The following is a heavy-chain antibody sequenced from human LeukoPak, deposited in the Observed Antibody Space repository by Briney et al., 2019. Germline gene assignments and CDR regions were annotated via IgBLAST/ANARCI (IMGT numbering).Heavy chain of an antibody. CDR2: ISYDGSNK. CDR1: GFTFSSYA. D-gene: IGHD6-13*01. CDR3: ARRAAADPDY. J-gene: IGHJ4*02. V-gene: IGHV3-30-3*01. Sequence: GGSLRLSCAASGFTFSSYAMHWVRQAPGKGLEWVAVISYDGSNKYYADSVKGRFTISRDNSKNTLYLQMNSLRAEDTAVYYCARRAAADPDYWGQGTLVTVSS.